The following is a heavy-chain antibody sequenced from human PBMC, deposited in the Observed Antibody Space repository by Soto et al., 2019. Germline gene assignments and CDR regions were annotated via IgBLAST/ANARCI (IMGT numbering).Heavy chain of an antibody. CDR1: GFTVTNAW. CDR2: IKGKTEGGTT. J-gene: IGHJ4*02. D-gene: IGHD3-3*01. V-gene: IGHV3-15*01. Sequence: EVQLVESGGGLVKPGGSLRLSCAASGFTVTNAWMSWVRQAPGKGLGWVGRIKGKTEGGTTDYAAPVRGRFTMSRDDSRNTLYLQMNSLKTEDTAVYYCTTVPSGWRAPGGWGQGTLVTVSS. CDR3: TTVPSGWRAPGG.